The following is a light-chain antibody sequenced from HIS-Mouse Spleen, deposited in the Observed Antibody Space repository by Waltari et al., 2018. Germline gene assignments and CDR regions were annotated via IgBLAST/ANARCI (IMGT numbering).Light chain of an antibody. J-gene: IGLJ2*01. Sequence: SYELTQPPSVSVSPGQTASITCSGDKLGDKYACWYQQKPGQSPVLVIYQDSKRPSGLAERFSGSNSGNTATLTISGTQAMDEADYYCQAWDSSYSVFGGGTKLTVL. CDR2: QDS. CDR3: QAWDSSYSV. V-gene: IGLV3-1*01. CDR1: KLGDKY.